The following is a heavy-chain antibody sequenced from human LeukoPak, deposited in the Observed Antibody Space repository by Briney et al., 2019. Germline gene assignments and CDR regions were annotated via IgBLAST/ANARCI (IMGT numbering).Heavy chain of an antibody. D-gene: IGHD2-21*01. CDR3: ARDGPAVIFFGYFEY. J-gene: IGHJ4*02. Sequence: PGGSLRLSCAASGFTFSKYVMHWVRQAPGKGLEWVATISYDGSNKYYADSVKSRFTISRDDSKNTLYLQMSSLKTEDTAVYYCARDGPAVIFFGYFEYWGQGTLVTVSS. CDR1: GFTFSKYV. V-gene: IGHV3-30*03. CDR2: ISYDGSNK.